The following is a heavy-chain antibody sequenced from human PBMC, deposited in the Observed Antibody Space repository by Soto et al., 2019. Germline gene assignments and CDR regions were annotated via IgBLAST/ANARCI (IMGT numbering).Heavy chain of an antibody. CDR2: IWYDGSNK. V-gene: IGHV3-33*01. Sequence: LRLSCAASGFTFSSYGMHWVRQAPGKGLEWVAVIWYDGSNKYYADSVKGRFTISRDNSNNTLYLQMNSLRAEDTAVYYCARDTFPGIAAAGTSFDYWGQGTLVTVSS. J-gene: IGHJ4*02. CDR3: ARDTFPGIAAAGTSFDY. D-gene: IGHD6-13*01. CDR1: GFTFSSYG.